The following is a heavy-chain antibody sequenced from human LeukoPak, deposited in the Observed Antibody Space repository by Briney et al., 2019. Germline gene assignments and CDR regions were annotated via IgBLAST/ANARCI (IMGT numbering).Heavy chain of an antibody. Sequence: ASVKVSCTASGYTFTSYGISWVRQAPGQGLEWMGWISAYNGNTNYAQKFQGRVTITADESTSTAYMELSSLRSEDTAVYYCARVKGYCSSTSCYGPYYYYGMDVWGQGTTVTVSS. D-gene: IGHD2-2*01. J-gene: IGHJ6*02. CDR1: GYTFTSYG. CDR3: ARVKGYCSSTSCYGPYYYYGMDV. V-gene: IGHV1-18*01. CDR2: ISAYNGNT.